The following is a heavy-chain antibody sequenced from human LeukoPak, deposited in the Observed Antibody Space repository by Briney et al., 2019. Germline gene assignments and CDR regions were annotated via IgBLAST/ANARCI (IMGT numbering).Heavy chain of an antibody. J-gene: IGHJ4*02. CDR2: TTSSSSYI. CDR3: AKDWIPIYTVLDPCFDY. V-gene: IGHV3-21*04. CDR1: GFTFSSYS. Sequence: GGSLRLSCAASGFTFSSYSMNWVRQAPGKGLEWVSSTTSSSSYIHYADSVKGRFTISRDNAKNSLYLQMNSLRAEDTAVYYCAKDWIPIYTVLDPCFDYWGQGTLVTVSS. D-gene: IGHD5-18*01.